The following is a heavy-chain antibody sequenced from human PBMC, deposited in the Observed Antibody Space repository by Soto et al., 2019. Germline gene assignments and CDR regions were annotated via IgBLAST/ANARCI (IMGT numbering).Heavy chain of an antibody. D-gene: IGHD2-8*01. CDR3: AREVSYWFDP. CDR2: MNPNSGNT. Sequence: QVQLVQSGAAVKKPGASVKVSCKASGYTFTSYDINWVRQATGQGLEWMGWMNPNSGNTGYAQKCQGSVPMTRKTSISTTYMELSRLRSEHTAVYYFAREVSYWFDPCGQGTLVTVSS. CDR1: GYTFTSYD. V-gene: IGHV1-8*01. J-gene: IGHJ5*02.